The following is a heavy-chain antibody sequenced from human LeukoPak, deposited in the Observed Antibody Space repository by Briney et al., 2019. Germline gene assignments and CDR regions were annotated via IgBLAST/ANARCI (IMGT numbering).Heavy chain of an antibody. CDR3: ARVGEYYGFHDY. CDR1: GGSISSYY. V-gene: IGHV4-4*07. Sequence: SETLSLTCTVSGGSISSYYWSWIRQPAGKGLEWIGRIYTSGSTNYNPSLKSRVTTSVDTSKNHFSLKLTSVTAADTAVYYCARVGEYYGFHDYWGQGTLVTVSS. CDR2: IYTSGST. J-gene: IGHJ4*02. D-gene: IGHD3-10*01.